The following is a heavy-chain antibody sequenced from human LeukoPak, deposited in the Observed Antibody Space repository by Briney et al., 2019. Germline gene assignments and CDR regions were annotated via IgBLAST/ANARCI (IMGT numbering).Heavy chain of an antibody. J-gene: IGHJ6*04. CDR3: ARDLRVRAYCSGGSCYSGYYYGMDV. Sequence: PSETLSLTCTVSGGSVSSGSYYWSWIRQPPGKGLEWIGYVYYSGSTNYNPSLKSRVTISVDTSKNQFSLKLSSVTAADTAVYYCARDLRVRAYCSGGSCYSGYYYGMDVWGKGTTVTVSS. V-gene: IGHV4-61*01. D-gene: IGHD2-15*01. CDR1: GGSVSSGSYY. CDR2: VYYSGST.